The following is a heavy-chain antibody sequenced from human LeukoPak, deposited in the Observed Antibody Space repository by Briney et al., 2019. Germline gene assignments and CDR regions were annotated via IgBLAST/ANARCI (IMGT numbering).Heavy chain of an antibody. CDR3: ARVGFYSPNWFDP. D-gene: IGHD2-15*01. CDR2: IYYSGST. Sequence: SETLSLTCTVSGGSISSGGYYWSWIRQHPGEGLEWIGYIYYSGSTYYNPSLKSRVTISVDTSKNQFSLKLSSVTAADTAVYYCARVGFYSPNWFDPWGQGTLVTVSS. J-gene: IGHJ5*02. V-gene: IGHV4-31*03. CDR1: GGSISSGGYY.